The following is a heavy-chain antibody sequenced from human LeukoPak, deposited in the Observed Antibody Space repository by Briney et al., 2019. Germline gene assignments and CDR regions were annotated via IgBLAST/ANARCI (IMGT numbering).Heavy chain of an antibody. CDR1: GGSISSYY. CDR3: ARDAGSTSYSDY. Sequence: SETLSLTCTVSGGSISSYYWSWIRQPPGKGLEWIGYIYCSGSTNYNPSLKSRVTISVDTSKNQFSLKLSSVTAADTAVYYCARDAGSTSYSDYWGQGTLVTVSS. D-gene: IGHD2-2*01. CDR2: IYCSGST. V-gene: IGHV4-59*01. J-gene: IGHJ4*02.